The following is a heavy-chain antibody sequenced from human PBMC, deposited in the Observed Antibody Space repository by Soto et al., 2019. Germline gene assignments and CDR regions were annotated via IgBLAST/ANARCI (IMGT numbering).Heavy chain of an antibody. V-gene: IGHV3-7*04. CDR2: IKQDGSEK. CDR3: ARDWKVVPGAGHYYYDVDV. D-gene: IGHD6-13*01. CDR1: GFTFSSYW. Sequence: EVQLVESGGGLVQPGGSLRLSCAASGFTFSSYWMSWVRQAPGKGLEWVANIKQDGSEKYYVGSVKGRFSISRDNAKNSLYLQMNSLRAEDTAVYYCARDWKVVPGAGHYYYDVDVWGQGTTVTVSS. J-gene: IGHJ6*02.